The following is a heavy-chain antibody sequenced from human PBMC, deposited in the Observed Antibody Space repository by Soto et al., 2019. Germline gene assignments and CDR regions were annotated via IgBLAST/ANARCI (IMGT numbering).Heavy chain of an antibody. D-gene: IGHD6-13*01. CDR2: IYYSGST. J-gene: IGHJ4*02. Sequence: SLPCTVSCGSISSGGYYWSWIKQHPGKGLEWIGYIYYSGSTYYNPSLKSRVTISVDTSKNQFSLKLSSVTAADTAVYYCARGEVSSSWDFDYLEYWGQGTLVTVSS. V-gene: IGHV4-31*03. CDR3: ARGEVSSSWDFDYLEY. CDR1: CGSISSGGYY.